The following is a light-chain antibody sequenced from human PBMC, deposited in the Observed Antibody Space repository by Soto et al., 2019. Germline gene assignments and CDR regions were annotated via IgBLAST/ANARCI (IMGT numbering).Light chain of an antibody. CDR1: RSNIGTNP. J-gene: IGLJ1*01. CDR2: SDK. Sequence: QSVLTQPPSASGTPGQRVTISCYGDRSNIGTNPVAWYQQLPGTAPKLLINSDKHRPSGVPDRFSASRSGASASLAISGLQSEDEADYFCGAWDSSLNGYVFGTGTKVTVL. V-gene: IGLV1-44*01. CDR3: GAWDSSLNGYV.